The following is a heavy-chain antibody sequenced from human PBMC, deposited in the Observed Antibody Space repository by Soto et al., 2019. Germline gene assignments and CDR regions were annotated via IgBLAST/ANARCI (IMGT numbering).Heavy chain of an antibody. CDR3: TRDVLSCGDVCYDDS. CDR2: ISFDGTKK. D-gene: IGHD2-21*02. J-gene: IGHJ4*02. V-gene: IGHV3-30-3*01. Sequence: PGGSLRLSCAASGFTFRNYVMHWVRQAPDKGLEWLASISFDGTKKYYADSVKGRFTISRDNSRDTLYMEMNSLRGEDTALYYCTRDVLSCGDVCYDDSWCQGT. CDR1: GFTFRNYV.